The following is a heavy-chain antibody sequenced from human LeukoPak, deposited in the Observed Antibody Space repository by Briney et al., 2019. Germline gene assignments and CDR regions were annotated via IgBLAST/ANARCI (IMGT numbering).Heavy chain of an antibody. CDR3: ARRPIGYCTNGVCYGTFDI. CDR1: GGSISSSSYY. CDR2: IYYSGST. Sequence: SETLSLTCTVSGGSISSSSYYWGWIRQPPGKGLEWIGSIYYSGSTYYNPSLKSRVTISVDTSKNQFSLKLSSVTAADTAVYYCARRPIGYCTNGVCYGTFDIWGQGTMVTVSS. D-gene: IGHD2-8*01. J-gene: IGHJ3*02. V-gene: IGHV4-39*01.